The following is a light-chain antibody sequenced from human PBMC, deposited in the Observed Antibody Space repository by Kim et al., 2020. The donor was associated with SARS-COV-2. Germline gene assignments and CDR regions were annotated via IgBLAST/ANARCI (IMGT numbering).Light chain of an antibody. CDR3: QTWDSNTVV. Sequence: SYELTQPPSVSVSPGQTATITCSGDELGDKYACWYQQKPGQSPVLVIFKDVERPSGVPERFSGSNSGNLATLTISGTQTMDEADYYCQTWDSNTVVFGGG. CDR1: ELGDKY. J-gene: IGLJ3*02. CDR2: KDV. V-gene: IGLV3-1*01.